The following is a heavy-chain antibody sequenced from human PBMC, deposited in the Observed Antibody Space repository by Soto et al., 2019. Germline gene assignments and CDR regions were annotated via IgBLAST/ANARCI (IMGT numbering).Heavy chain of an antibody. V-gene: IGHV3-9*01. CDR2: IAMNTGSI. CDR3: AKDIFLRGCYGTGGLDL. Sequence: EVKLVETGGGLVQPGRSLRLSCAASGFTFGDYAMQWVRQAPGKGLEWVSGIAMNTGSIGYADSVLGRFTISRDNEKSSLTLQMNSLRPEDTAVYFCAKDIFLRGCYGTGGLDLWGQGTMVTVSS. CDR1: GFTFGDYA. D-gene: IGHD2-8*02. J-gene: IGHJ3*01.